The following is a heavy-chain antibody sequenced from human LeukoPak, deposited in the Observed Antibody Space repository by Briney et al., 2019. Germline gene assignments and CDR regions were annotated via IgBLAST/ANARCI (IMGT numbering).Heavy chain of an antibody. V-gene: IGHV1-2*02. D-gene: IGHD6-19*01. CDR2: INPNSGGT. Sequence: ASVKVSCKASGYTFTDYYMHWVRQAPGQGLEWMGWINPNSGGTNYAQKFQGRVTMTRDTSISTAYMELSRLRSDDTAVYYCARGRQRLPNDAFDIWGQGTMVTVSS. CDR1: GYTFTDYY. J-gene: IGHJ3*02. CDR3: ARGRQRLPNDAFDI.